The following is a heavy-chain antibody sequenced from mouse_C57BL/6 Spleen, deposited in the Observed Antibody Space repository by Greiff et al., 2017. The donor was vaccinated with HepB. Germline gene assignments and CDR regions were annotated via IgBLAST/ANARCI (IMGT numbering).Heavy chain of an antibody. Sequence: VQLQQPGAELVMPGASVKLSCKASGYTFTSYWMHWVKQRPGQGLEWIGEIDPSDSYTNYNQKFQGKSTLTVDKSSSTSYMQLSSLTSEDSAVYYCARRSHYYGSSSAWFAYWGQGTLVTVAA. CDR2: IDPSDSYT. J-gene: IGHJ3*01. CDR1: GYTFTSYW. V-gene: IGHV1-69*01. CDR3: ARRSHYYGSSSAWFAY. D-gene: IGHD1-1*01.